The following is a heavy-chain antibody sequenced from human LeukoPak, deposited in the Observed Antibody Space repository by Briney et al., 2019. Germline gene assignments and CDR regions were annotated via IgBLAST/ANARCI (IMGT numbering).Heavy chain of an antibody. Sequence: PSETLSLTCTVSGGSIKSHYWSWIRQTPGKGPEWIGCIYESGSTYHNPSLKSRVTISVDMSKNQFSLKVSSVTAADTAVYYCARGGSSWSYAMDVWGQGTTVTVSS. D-gene: IGHD6-13*01. CDR3: ARGGSSWSYAMDV. V-gene: IGHV4-59*11. CDR1: GGSIKSHY. CDR2: IYESGST. J-gene: IGHJ6*02.